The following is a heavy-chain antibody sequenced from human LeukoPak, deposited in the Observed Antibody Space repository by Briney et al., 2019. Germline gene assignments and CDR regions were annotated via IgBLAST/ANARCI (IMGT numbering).Heavy chain of an antibody. J-gene: IGHJ5*01. Sequence: ETLSLTCAVSGGSISSGSFYWSWIRQPPGKGLEWVSTLNANSGTTSYAASVRGRFTISRDNPKNTLYLQLNTLRADDTATYYCAKPISGGLAVTADWFDPWGQGTLVVVSS. CDR3: AKPISGGLAVTADWFDP. CDR2: LNANSGTT. CDR1: GGSISSGS. D-gene: IGHD6-19*01. V-gene: IGHV3-23*01.